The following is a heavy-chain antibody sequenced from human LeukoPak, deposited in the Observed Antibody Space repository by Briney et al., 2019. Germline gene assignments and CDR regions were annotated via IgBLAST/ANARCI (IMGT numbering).Heavy chain of an antibody. J-gene: IGHJ6*02. CDR2: MNPNSGNT. CDR1: GYTFTSYD. Sequence: GASVKVPCKASGYTFTSYDINWVRQATGQGLEWMGWMNPNSGNTGYAQKFQGRVTMTRNTSISTAYMGLSSLRSEDTAVYYCARGIIQLWLRLYYYYGMDVWGQGTTVTVSS. V-gene: IGHV1-8*01. D-gene: IGHD5-18*01. CDR3: ARGIIQLWLRLYYYYGMDV.